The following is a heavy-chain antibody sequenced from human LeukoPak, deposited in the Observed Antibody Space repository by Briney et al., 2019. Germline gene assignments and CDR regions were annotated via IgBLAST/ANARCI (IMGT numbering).Heavy chain of an antibody. J-gene: IGHJ4*02. Sequence: PSETLSLTCTVSGGSISSYYWSWIRQPPGKGLEWIGYIYYSGSTNYNPSLKSRVTISVDTSKNQFSLKLSSVTAADTAVYYCARLTRDGYNSAQKFDYWGQGTPVTVSP. D-gene: IGHD5-24*01. V-gene: IGHV4-59*08. CDR1: GGSISSYY. CDR2: IYYSGST. CDR3: ARLTRDGYNSAQKFDY.